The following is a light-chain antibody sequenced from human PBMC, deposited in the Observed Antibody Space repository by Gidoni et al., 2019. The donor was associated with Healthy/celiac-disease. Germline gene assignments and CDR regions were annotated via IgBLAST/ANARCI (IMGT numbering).Light chain of an antibody. V-gene: IGKV3-11*01. J-gene: IGKJ3*01. CDR2: DAS. CDR1: QSVSSY. Sequence: VLTQSPATLSLSPGERATLSCRASQSVSSYLAWYQQKPGQAPRLLIYDASNRATGIPARFSGSGSGTDFTLTISSLEPEDFAVYYCQQRSNWPPLFTFGPGTKVDIK. CDR3: QQRSNWPPLFT.